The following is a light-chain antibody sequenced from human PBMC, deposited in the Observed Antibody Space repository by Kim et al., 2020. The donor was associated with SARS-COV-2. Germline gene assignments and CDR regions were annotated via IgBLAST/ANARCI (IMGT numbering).Light chain of an antibody. CDR1: QSISGS. CDR2: DAS. CDR3: QQYNSFSPT. V-gene: IGKV1-5*01. J-gene: IGKJ1*01. Sequence: ASGGDRVTITCRASQSISGSLAWYQQKPGKAPKVLISDASNLESGVPSRFSGSGSGTEFTLTISSLQTDDFATYYCQQYNSFSPTFGQGTKVDIK.